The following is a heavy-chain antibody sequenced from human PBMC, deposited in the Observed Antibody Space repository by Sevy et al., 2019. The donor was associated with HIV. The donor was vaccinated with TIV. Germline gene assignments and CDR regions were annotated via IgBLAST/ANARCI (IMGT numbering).Heavy chain of an antibody. CDR2: MSDYNDNT. CDR3: AWGGHWLAMREGDY. Sequence: ASVKVSCKASGYSFTTYGISWVRPAPGQGLEWMGWMSDYNDNTNYAQQLQGRVTMTTDTSTCTAYMELRSLGSDDTSGYYCAWGGHWLAMREGDYWGQGTLVTVSS. J-gene: IGHJ4*02. D-gene: IGHD6-19*01. CDR1: GYSFTTYG. V-gene: IGHV1-18*01.